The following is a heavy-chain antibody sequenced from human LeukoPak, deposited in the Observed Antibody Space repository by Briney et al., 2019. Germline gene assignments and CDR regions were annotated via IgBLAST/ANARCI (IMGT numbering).Heavy chain of an antibody. J-gene: IGHJ4*02. CDR1: EFTFSDYY. D-gene: IGHD6-13*01. CDR3: ARLGIITAAGSNDY. V-gene: IGHV3-11*01. Sequence: GGSLRLSCAAPEFTFSDYYMSWIRQAPGKGLEWVSYISYSGDTIYYADSVKGRFTVSRDNAKNSLYLQMNSLRAEDTAVYYCARLGIITAAGSNDYWGQGTLVTVSS. CDR2: ISYSGDTI.